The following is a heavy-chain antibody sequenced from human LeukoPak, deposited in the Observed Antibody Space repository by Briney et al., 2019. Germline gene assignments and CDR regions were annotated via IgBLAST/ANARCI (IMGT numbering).Heavy chain of an antibody. CDR1: GYIFTGYY. CDR3: ARDWGASNWYDH. J-gene: IGHJ5*02. V-gene: IGHV1-2*02. CDR2: VNPNSGDI. D-gene: IGHD3-16*01. Sequence: GASVKVSCKASGYIFTGYYIHWVRQARRQGLEWMGWVNPNSGDINSAQKFRGRVTMTRDTSSSTAYMELNRLTSDDTAVYYCARDWGASNWYDHWGQGTLVTVSS.